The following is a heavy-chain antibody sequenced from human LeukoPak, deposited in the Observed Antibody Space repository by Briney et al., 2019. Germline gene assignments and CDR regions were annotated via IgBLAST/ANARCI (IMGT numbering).Heavy chain of an antibody. J-gene: IGHJ4*02. V-gene: IGHV3-21*01. D-gene: IGHD6-6*01. Sequence: GGSLRLSCAASGFTFDDHTMHWVRQAPGKGLEWVSSISSSGSYIYYADSVMGRFTISRDNAKNSLYLQMNSLTAEDTAVYYCARAEYTYGPRGFDFWGQGTLVTVSS. CDR2: ISSSGSYI. CDR3: ARAEYTYGPRGFDF. CDR1: GFTFDDHT.